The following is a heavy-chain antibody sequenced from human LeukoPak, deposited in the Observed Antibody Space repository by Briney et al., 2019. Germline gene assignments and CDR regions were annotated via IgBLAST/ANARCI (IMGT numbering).Heavy chain of an antibody. V-gene: IGHV3-48*01. J-gene: IGHJ4*02. CDR3: AKDAPMYYYDSSGYYWGDY. CDR2: ITTSGTTM. Sequence: GGSLRLSCTASRPTFSDYNMNWVRQAPGKGLEWVSYITTSGTTMYYADSVKGRFTISRDNSKNTLYLQMNSLRAEDTAVYYCAKDAPMYYYDSSGYYWGDYWGQGTLVTVSS. CDR1: RPTFSDYN. D-gene: IGHD3-22*01.